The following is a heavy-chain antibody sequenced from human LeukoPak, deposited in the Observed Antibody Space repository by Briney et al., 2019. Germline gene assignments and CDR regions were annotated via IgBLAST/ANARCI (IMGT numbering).Heavy chain of an antibody. CDR3: ARSSSTWKYYFDY. D-gene: IGHD6-13*01. V-gene: IGHV4-39*01. Sequence: PSETLSLTCTVSGGSISSSSYYWGWIRQPPGKGLEWIGAIYYSGSTYFTPSLKSRATISVDTSKNPFSLKLSSVTAADTAVYYCARSSSTWKYYFDYWGQGTLVTVSS. CDR2: IYYSGST. J-gene: IGHJ4*02. CDR1: GGSISSSSYY.